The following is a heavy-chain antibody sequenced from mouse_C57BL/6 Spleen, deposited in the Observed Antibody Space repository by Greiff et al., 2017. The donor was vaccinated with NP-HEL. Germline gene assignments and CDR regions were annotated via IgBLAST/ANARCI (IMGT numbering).Heavy chain of an antibody. CDR2: IWSGGST. V-gene: IGHV2-2*01. D-gene: IGHD2-5*01. J-gene: IGHJ4*01. Sequence: VQLQQSGPGLVQPSQSLSITCTVSGFSLTSYGVHWVRQSPGKGLEWLGVIWSGGSTDYNAAFISRLSISKDNSKSQVFFKMNSLQADDTAIYYCARTPIYSNYVGYAMDYWGQGTSVTVSS. CDR1: GFSLTSYG. CDR3: ARTPIYSNYVGYAMDY.